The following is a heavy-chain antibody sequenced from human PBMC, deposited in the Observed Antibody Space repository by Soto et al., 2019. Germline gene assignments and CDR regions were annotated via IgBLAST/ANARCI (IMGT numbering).Heavy chain of an antibody. Sequence: EVQLVESGGGLVIPGGSLRLSCAASGFTFSNAWLSWVRQAPGKGLEWVGRIKSKTDGGTTDYTAPVKGRFTISRDDSKNTLYLQMYSLKIEDTAVYYCTTGSTSTKNYWGQGTLVTVSS. CDR1: GFTFSNAW. CDR2: IKSKTDGGTT. D-gene: IGHD6-6*01. V-gene: IGHV3-15*01. J-gene: IGHJ4*02. CDR3: TTGSTSTKNY.